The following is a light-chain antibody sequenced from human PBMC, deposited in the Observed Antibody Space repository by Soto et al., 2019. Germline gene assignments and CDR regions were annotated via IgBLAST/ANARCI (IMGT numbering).Light chain of an antibody. V-gene: IGLV1-47*01. CDR3: AAWDDSLSGVV. Sequence: QSVLTQPPSASGTPGQRVTISCSGSISNLGSNFVFWYQQLPGAAPKLLISRNNQRPSGVSDRFSGSKSGTSASLAISGLRSEDEADYHCAAWDDSLSGVVFGGGTKLTVL. CDR1: ISNLGSNF. CDR2: RNN. J-gene: IGLJ3*02.